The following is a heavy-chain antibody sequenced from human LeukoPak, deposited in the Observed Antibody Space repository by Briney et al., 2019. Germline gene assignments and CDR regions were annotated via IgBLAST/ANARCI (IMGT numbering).Heavy chain of an antibody. D-gene: IGHD4-17*01. CDR1: GFTFNGHY. J-gene: IGHJ4*02. CDR2: IDPSGSAT. Sequence: GGSLRLSCAASGFTFNGHYRTWIREAPGKGLEWVLYIDPSGSATSYADSAKGRFSMSRDNTMNFLYLQMNSLSADDTALYYCARGHYGLDSGGQGTLVTVSS. V-gene: IGHV3-11*01. CDR3: ARGHYGLDS.